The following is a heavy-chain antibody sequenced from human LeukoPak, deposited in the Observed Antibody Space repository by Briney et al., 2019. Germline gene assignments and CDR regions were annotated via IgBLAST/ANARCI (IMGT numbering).Heavy chain of an antibody. V-gene: IGHV4-39*01. J-gene: IGHJ4*02. D-gene: IGHD3-10*01. CDR3: ARLARMEYYGSGSWDY. Sequence: SETLPLTCTVSSGSISTSSYYWGWIRQPPGKGLEWIGSIYYSGSTYYNPSLKSRVTISVDTSKNQFSLKLSSVTAADTAVYYCARLARMEYYGSGSWDYWGQGTLVTVSS. CDR2: IYYSGST. CDR1: SGSISTSSYY.